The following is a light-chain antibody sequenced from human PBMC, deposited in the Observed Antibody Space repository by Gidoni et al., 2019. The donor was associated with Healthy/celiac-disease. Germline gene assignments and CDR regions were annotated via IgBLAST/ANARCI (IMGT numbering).Light chain of an antibody. V-gene: IGKV1-39*01. CDR2: AAS. CDR3: QQSYSTPCS. J-gene: IGKJ2*04. CDR1: QSISSY. Sequence: DIQMTQSPSSLSASVGDRVTITCRASQSISSYLNWYQQKPGKAQKLLIYAASSLQSGVPSRFSGSGSGTDITLTISSLQPEDFATYYCQQSYSTPCSFXXXTKLEIK.